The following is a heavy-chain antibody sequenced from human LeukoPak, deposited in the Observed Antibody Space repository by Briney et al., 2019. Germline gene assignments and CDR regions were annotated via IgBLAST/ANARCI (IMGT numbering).Heavy chain of an antibody. Sequence: HPGGSLRLSCAASGFTFSSYAMSWVRQAPGKGLEWVSAISGSGGTTYYADSVKGRFTISRDNSKNTLYLQMNSLRAEDTAVYYCAKDPRSYFDFWADWGQGTLVTVSS. CDR1: GFTFSSYA. CDR3: AKDPRSYFDFWAD. CDR2: ISGSGGTT. V-gene: IGHV3-23*01. J-gene: IGHJ4*02. D-gene: IGHD3-3*01.